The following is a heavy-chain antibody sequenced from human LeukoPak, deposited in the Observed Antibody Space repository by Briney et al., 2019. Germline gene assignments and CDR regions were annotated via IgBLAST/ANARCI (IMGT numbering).Heavy chain of an antibody. CDR2: ISSSGSTI. CDR3: ARELAYYYGSGSYNWFDP. CDR1: GFTFSDYY. Sequence: GGSLRLSCAASGFTFSDYYMSWIRQAPGKGLEWVSYISSSGSTIYHADSVKGRFTISRDNAKNSLYLQMNSLRAEDTAVYYCARELAYYYGSGSYNWFDPWGQGTLVTVSS. J-gene: IGHJ5*02. D-gene: IGHD3-10*01. V-gene: IGHV3-11*01.